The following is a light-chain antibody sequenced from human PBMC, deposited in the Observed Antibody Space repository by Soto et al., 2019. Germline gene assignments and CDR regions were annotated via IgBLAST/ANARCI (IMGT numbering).Light chain of an antibody. V-gene: IGKV1-39*01. J-gene: IGKJ5*01. Sequence: DIQMTQSPSSLSASVGDRVTITCRASQRISTFLNWYQQKPGKAPILLIYTAATLQSGVPSRFSGSASGTDFTLTISSLQPEDFATYYCQQSYSTPITFVQGTRLEIK. CDR2: TAA. CDR1: QRISTF. CDR3: QQSYSTPIT.